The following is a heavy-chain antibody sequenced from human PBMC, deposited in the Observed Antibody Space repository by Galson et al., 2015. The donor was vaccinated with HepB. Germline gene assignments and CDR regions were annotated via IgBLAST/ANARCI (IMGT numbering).Heavy chain of an antibody. V-gene: IGHV3-43*01. J-gene: IGHJ1*01. Sequence: SLRLSCAASGFTFDDYTMHWVRQAPGKGLEWVSLISWDGGSTYYADSVKGRFTISRDNSKNSLYLQMNSLRTEDTALYYCAKDGRGLAVAGTRYFQHWGQGTLVTVSS. CDR2: ISWDGGST. CDR1: GFTFDDYT. CDR3: AKDGRGLAVAGTRYFQH. D-gene: IGHD6-19*01.